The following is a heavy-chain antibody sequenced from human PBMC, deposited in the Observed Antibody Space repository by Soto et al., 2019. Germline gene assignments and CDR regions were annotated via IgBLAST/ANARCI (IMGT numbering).Heavy chain of an antibody. CDR3: ARDNPLFGYERANKFDP. Sequence: QVQLVESGGGVVQPGRSLRLSCAASGFTFSSYGMHWVRQAPGKGLEWVAVRWYDGSNKYYADSVKGRFTISRDNSKNKLYLQMNGLRAEDTAVYYCARDNPLFGYERANKFDPWGQGTLVTVSS. D-gene: IGHD2-2*01. J-gene: IGHJ5*02. CDR2: RWYDGSNK. V-gene: IGHV3-33*01. CDR1: GFTFSSYG.